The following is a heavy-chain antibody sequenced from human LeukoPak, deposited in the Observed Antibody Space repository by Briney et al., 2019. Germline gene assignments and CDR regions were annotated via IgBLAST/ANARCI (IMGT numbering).Heavy chain of an antibody. Sequence: GGSLRLSCEASGFTFSTYAMHWVRQAPGRGLEYVSAISTDGGSTYYANSVKGRFTISRDNSKNTLSLQMASLRPEDMAVYYCARRSGGYYSWGQGTLVTVSS. V-gene: IGHV3-64*01. CDR1: GFTFSTYA. D-gene: IGHD1-26*01. CDR2: ISTDGGST. J-gene: IGHJ5*02. CDR3: ARRSGGYYS.